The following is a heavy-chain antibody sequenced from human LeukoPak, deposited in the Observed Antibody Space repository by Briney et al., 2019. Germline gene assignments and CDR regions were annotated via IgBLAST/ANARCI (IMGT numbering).Heavy chain of an antibody. Sequence: PGESLRLSCAASGFTVGDAWTSWVRQAPGKGLEWVANIKQDGSDIYYVDSVKGRFTISRDNAKNSLYLQMNSLRAEDTAVYYCTRSGTYVFDFWGQGTLVTVSS. CDR3: TRSGTYVFDF. V-gene: IGHV3-7*01. J-gene: IGHJ4*02. CDR2: IKQDGSDI. CDR1: GFTVGDAW. D-gene: IGHD1-26*01.